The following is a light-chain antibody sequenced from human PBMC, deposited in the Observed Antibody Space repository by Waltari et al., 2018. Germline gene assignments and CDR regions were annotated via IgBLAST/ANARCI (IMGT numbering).Light chain of an antibody. CDR3: QSYDSSLSAVV. J-gene: IGLJ2*01. CDR1: SPNIGAGYD. V-gene: IGLV1-40*01. CDR2: GNS. Sequence: QSVLTQPPSVSGAPGQRVTIPCTGSSPNIGAGYDVPWYQQLPGTAPKLLIYGNSNRPSGVPDRFSGSKSGTSASLAITGLQAEDEADYYCQSYDSSLSAVVFGGGTKLTVL.